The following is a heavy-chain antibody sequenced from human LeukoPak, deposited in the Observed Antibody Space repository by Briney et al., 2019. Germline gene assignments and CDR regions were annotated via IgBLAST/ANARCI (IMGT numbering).Heavy chain of an antibody. Sequence: GASVKVSCKASGYTFTSYGISWVRQAPGQGLEWMGRINPNSGGTNYAQKFQGRVTMTRDTSISTAYMELSRLRSDDTAVYYCARDRGGAAAARYFQHWGQGTLVTVSS. CDR3: ARDRGGAAAARYFQH. CDR1: GYTFTSYG. V-gene: IGHV1-2*06. D-gene: IGHD6-13*01. CDR2: INPNSGGT. J-gene: IGHJ1*01.